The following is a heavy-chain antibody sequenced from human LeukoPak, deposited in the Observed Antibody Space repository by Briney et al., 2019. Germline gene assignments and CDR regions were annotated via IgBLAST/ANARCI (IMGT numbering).Heavy chain of an antibody. D-gene: IGHD3-10*01. CDR2: ISGSNGNT. J-gene: IGHJ4*02. Sequence: ASVKVSCKPSSHPFTRYGISWVRQAPGQGLEWMGWISGSNGNTNYAQKFLGRVTMTADTSTSTAYMELRSLTSDDTDVYYCARSGRGTYYYFDLWGQGTLVTVSS. CDR3: ARSGRGTYYYFDL. V-gene: IGHV1-18*01. CDR1: SHPFTRYG.